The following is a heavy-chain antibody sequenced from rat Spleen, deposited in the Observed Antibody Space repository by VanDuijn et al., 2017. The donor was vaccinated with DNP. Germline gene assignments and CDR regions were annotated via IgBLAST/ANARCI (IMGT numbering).Heavy chain of an antibody. D-gene: IGHD1-6*01. CDR3: ARYYGYYYAMDA. CDR2: IIYDGSHT. Sequence: EVQLVESGGGVVQPGKSLKLSCAASGFSFSDSAMAWVRQSPKMGLEWVATIIYDGSHTFYRDSVQGRFIISRDNAKSTLYLQMNSLRSEDTATYYCARYYGYYYAMDAWGQGTSVTVSS. J-gene: IGHJ4*01. V-gene: IGHV5-17*01. CDR1: GFSFSDSA.